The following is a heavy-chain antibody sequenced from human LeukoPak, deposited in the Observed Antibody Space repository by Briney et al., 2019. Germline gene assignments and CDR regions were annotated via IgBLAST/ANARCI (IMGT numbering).Heavy chain of an antibody. CDR1: GFPFSNYA. D-gene: IGHD4-23*01. Sequence: GGSLRLSCAASGFPFSNYAMSWVRQAPGKGLEWVSSLISSGAVTYYADSVKGRFTISRDNSKNTVHLQMDSLRAEDSAVYYCARGGVTVITERYGFDVWGQGTMVTVSS. CDR2: LISSGAVT. J-gene: IGHJ3*01. CDR3: ARGGVTVITERYGFDV. V-gene: IGHV3-23*01.